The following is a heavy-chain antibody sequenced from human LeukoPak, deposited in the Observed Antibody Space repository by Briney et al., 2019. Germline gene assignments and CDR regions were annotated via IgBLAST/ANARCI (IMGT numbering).Heavy chain of an antibody. J-gene: IGHJ4*02. V-gene: IGHV1-18*01. CDR2: ISAYNGNT. CDR1: GYTFTSYG. D-gene: IGHD6-13*01. CDR3: ARDLRIGSSSFGLVY. Sequence: ASVKDSCKASGYTFTSYGISWVRQAPGQGLEWMGWISAYNGNTNYAQKLQGRVTMTTDTSTSTAYMELRSLRSDDTAVYYCARDLRIGSSSFGLVYWGQGTLVTVSS.